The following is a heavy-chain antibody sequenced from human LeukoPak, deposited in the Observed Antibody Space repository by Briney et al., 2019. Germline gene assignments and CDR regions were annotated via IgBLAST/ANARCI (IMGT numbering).Heavy chain of an antibody. V-gene: IGHV1-18*01. D-gene: IGHD1-26*01. CDR1: GYTFTSYG. J-gene: IGHJ4*02. CDR2: ISAYNGNT. Sequence: GASVKVSFKASGYTFTSYGISWLRQAPGQGLGWMGWISAYNGNTNYAQKLQGRVTMTTDTSTSTAYMELRSLRSDDTAVYYCARDDGATKASDYWGQGTLVTVSS. CDR3: ARDDGATKASDY.